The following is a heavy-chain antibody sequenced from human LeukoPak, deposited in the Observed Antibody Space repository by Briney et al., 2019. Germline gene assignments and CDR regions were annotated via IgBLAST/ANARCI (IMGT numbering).Heavy chain of an antibody. Sequence: ASVKVSCKASGYTFVNYDISWVRQAPGQGLEWMGWISVRTGNRNYAQNLQGRVTMTTDTSTSTAYLEVRSLRSDDTAVYYCARGVFDWYEEFWGQGTLVTVSS. J-gene: IGHJ4*02. D-gene: IGHD2-21*01. V-gene: IGHV1-18*01. CDR1: GYTFVNYD. CDR3: ARGVFDWYEEF. CDR2: ISVRTGNR.